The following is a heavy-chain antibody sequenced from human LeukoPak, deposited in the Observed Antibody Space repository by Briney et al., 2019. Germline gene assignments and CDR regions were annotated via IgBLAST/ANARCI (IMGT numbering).Heavy chain of an antibody. V-gene: IGHV4-59*07. CDR1: GGSNRSFC. Sequence: SDTVSLMCTVSGGSNRSFCWSWIRQPPGEGMEWIGYIYYSWSTNYNLTHNSRVTISVDSSKNQFSLKLSSVTAADTAVYYCAIYYGSGPREAYYFDYWGQGTLVTVPS. CDR2: IYYSWST. J-gene: IGHJ4*02. CDR3: AIYYGSGPREAYYFDY. D-gene: IGHD3-10*01.